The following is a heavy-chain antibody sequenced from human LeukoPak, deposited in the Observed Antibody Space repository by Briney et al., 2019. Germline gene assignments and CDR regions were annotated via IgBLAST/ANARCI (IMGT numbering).Heavy chain of an antibody. CDR2: INPNSGGT. CDR3: ARLMVRGNWFDP. J-gene: IGHJ5*02. CDR1: GYTFTGYY. Sequence: ASVKVSCKASGYTFTGYYMHWVQQAPGQGLEWMGWINPNSGGTNYAQKFQGRVTMTRDTSISTAYMELSRLRSDDTAVYYCARLMVRGNWFDPWGQGTLVTVSS. D-gene: IGHD3-10*01. V-gene: IGHV1-2*02.